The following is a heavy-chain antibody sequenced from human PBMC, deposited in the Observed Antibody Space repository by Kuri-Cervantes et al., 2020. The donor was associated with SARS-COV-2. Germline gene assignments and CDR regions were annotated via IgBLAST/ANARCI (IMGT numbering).Heavy chain of an antibody. CDR1: GGSFSGYY. CDR2: INHSGST. D-gene: IGHD3-22*01. J-gene: IGHJ5*02. CDR3: ALVAVYYDSSGYYYWFDP. V-gene: IGHV4-34*01. Sequence: SQTLSLSCADSGGSFSGYYWSWIRQPPGKGLEWIREINHSGSTNYNPSLKSRVTISVDTSKNQFSLKLSSVTAADTAVYYCALVAVYYDSSGYYYWFDPWGQGTLVTVSS.